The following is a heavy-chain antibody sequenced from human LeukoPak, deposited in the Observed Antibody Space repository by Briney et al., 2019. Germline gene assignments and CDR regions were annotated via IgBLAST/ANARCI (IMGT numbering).Heavy chain of an antibody. CDR1: GFTFSTYA. J-gene: IGHJ4*02. Sequence: SGGSLRLSCAASGFTFSTYAMHWVRQAPGRGLEWVAFIRHDGSNQYYADSVRGRFTISRDNSNNTLYLQANSLRPEDTAVYYCAKPLSNYDFWSGYKNWGQGTLVTISS. CDR3: AKPLSNYDFWSGYKN. V-gene: IGHV3-30*02. D-gene: IGHD3-3*01. CDR2: IRHDGSNQ.